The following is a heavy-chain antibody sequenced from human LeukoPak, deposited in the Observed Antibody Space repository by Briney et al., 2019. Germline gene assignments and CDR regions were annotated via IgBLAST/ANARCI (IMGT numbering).Heavy chain of an antibody. V-gene: IGHV1-3*01. CDR3: ARERWHCRVNCYSVYYYALDV. Sequence: ASVKVSCKASGYTFTSYGISWVRQAPGQRLEWLGWINPGNGDTKYSQNFQGRVTVTSDTSAATAYVELNSLTSEDTAVYYCARERWHCRVNCYSVYYYALDVWGQGTTVTVSS. CDR1: GYTFTSYG. D-gene: IGHD2-15*01. J-gene: IGHJ6*02. CDR2: INPGNGDT.